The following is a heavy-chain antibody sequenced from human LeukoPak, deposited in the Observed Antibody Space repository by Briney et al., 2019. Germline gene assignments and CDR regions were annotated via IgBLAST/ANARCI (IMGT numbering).Heavy chain of an antibody. CDR3: ARSYCGGDCHLDY. CDR2: INPSGGST. CDR1: GYTFTGYY. V-gene: IGHV1-46*01. J-gene: IGHJ4*02. D-gene: IGHD2-21*02. Sequence: ASVKVSCKASGYTFTGYYMHWVRQAPGQGLEWMGIINPSGGSTSYAQKFQGRVTMTRDMSTSTVYMELSSLRSEDTAVYYCARSYCGGDCHLDYWGQGTLVTVSS.